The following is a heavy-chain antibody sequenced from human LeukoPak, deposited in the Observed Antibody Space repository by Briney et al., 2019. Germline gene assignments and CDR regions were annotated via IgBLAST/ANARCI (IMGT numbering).Heavy chain of an antibody. CDR3: AREGSGSPTAY. V-gene: IGHV4-39*07. CDR1: GGSISSGGYY. D-gene: IGHD3-10*01. J-gene: IGHJ4*02. Sequence: PSETLCLTCTVSGGSISSGGYYWSWIRQPPGKGLEWIGEINHSGSTNYNPSLKSRVTISVDTSKNQFSLKLSSVTAADTAVYYCAREGSGSPTAYWGQGTLVTVSS. CDR2: INHSGST.